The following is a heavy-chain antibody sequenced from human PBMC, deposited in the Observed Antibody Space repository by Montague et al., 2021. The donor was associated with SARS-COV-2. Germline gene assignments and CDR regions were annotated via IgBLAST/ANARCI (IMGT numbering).Heavy chain of an antibody. CDR3: ARRGRKLLPVATTIGGFDI. CDR1: GGSISSSNYY. V-gene: IGHV4-39*02. D-gene: IGHD5-12*01. J-gene: IGHJ3*02. CDR2: IYDSGST. Sequence: SETLSLTCTVSGGSISSSNYYWDWIRQSPGKGLEWIGSIYDSGSTXYNPSLKSRVTISVDTSKNHFSLKLSSVTAADTAVYYCARRGRKLLPVATTIGGFDIWGQGTMVTVSS.